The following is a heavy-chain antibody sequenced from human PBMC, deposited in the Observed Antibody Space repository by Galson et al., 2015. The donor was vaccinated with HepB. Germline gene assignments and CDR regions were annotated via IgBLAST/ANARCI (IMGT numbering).Heavy chain of an antibody. CDR1: GFTFSSYS. CDR3: ARVYCSGGSCYSGWYFDL. V-gene: IGHV3-48*02. J-gene: IGHJ2*01. CDR2: ISSSSSTI. Sequence: SLRLSCAASGFTFSSYSMNWVRQAPGKGLEWVSYISSSSSTIYYADSVKGRFTISRDNAKNSLYLQMNSLRDEDTAVYYCARVYCSGGSCYSGWYFDLWGRGTLVTVSS. D-gene: IGHD2-15*01.